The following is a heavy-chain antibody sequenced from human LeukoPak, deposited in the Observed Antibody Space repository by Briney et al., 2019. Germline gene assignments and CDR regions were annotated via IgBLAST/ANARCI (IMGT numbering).Heavy chain of an antibody. V-gene: IGHV3-15*01. CDR1: GFTFTNAW. CDR3: TADLGTYYHGSQRLIPIDY. J-gene: IGHJ4*02. Sequence: GGSLRLSCVDSGFTFTNAWMSWVRQAPGKGLEWIGRIKSKTDGETTNYAEPVRGRFTISRDDSKSAVYLQMNSLKIEDTAVYYCTADLGTYYHGSQRLIPIDYWGQGTLVTVSS. CDR2: IKSKTDGETT. D-gene: IGHD3-10*01.